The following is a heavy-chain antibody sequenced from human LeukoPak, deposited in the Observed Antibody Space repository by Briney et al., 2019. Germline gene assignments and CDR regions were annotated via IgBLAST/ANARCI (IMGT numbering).Heavy chain of an antibody. CDR3: AGDLRGPFDY. J-gene: IGHJ4*02. CDR2: ISSSSSYI. Sequence: GGSLRLSCAASGFTFSSYSMKWVRQAPGKGLEWVSFISSSSSYIYYADSVKGRFTISRDNAKNSLYLQMNSLRAEDTAVYYCAGDLRGPFDYWGQGTLVTVSS. D-gene: IGHD4-17*01. CDR1: GFTFSSYS. V-gene: IGHV3-21*01.